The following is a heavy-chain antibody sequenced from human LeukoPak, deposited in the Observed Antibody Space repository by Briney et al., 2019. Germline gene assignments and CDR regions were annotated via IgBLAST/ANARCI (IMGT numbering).Heavy chain of an antibody. Sequence: GGSLRLSCAASGFSFSSYAMSWVRQAPGKGLGWVSAISGSGGSTYYADSVKGRFTISRDNSKNTLYLQLNRLRAEDTDVYYCAKDRPPVSKSAHYGMDVWGQGTTVTVSS. CDR3: AKDRPPVSKSAHYGMDV. CDR1: GFSFSSYA. D-gene: IGHD2-8*01. V-gene: IGHV3-23*01. J-gene: IGHJ6*02. CDR2: ISGSGGST.